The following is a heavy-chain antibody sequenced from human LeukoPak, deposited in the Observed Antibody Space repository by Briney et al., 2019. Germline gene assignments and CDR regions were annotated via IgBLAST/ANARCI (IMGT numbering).Heavy chain of an antibody. Sequence: PSETLSLTCTVSGGSISSSSHYWGWIRQPPGKGLEWIGSIYYSGSTYYNPSLKSRVTISVDTSKNQFSLKLSSVTAADTAVYYCARQKHGYCSGGSCYSDYFDYWGQGTLVTVSS. CDR1: GGSISSSSHY. J-gene: IGHJ4*02. CDR3: ARQKHGYCSGGSCYSDYFDY. D-gene: IGHD2-15*01. CDR2: IYYSGST. V-gene: IGHV4-39*01.